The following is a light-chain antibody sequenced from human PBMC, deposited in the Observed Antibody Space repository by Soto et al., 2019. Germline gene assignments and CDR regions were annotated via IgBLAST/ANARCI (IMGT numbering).Light chain of an antibody. CDR2: EDA. CDR3: SSYATSGTNVI. CDR1: NSDVGAYPY. Sequence: QSALTQPASVSGSPGQSITISCTGTNSDVGAYPYVSWYQQHPGNAPKLLIYEDADRPSGVSDRFSGSKSGNTASLTISALQAEDEAVYYCSSYATSGTNVIFGGGTKLTVL. J-gene: IGLJ2*01. V-gene: IGLV2-14*03.